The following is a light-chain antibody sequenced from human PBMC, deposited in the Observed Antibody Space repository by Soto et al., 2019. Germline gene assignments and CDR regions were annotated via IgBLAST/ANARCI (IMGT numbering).Light chain of an antibody. J-gene: IGLJ2*01. CDR3: SSFAGNNNL. CDR2: EVA. V-gene: IGLV2-8*01. CDR1: SSDVGGYDL. Sequence: QSALTQPPSASGSPGQSVTISCTGTSSDVGGYDLVSWYQQHPGKAPKLILYEVAKRPSGVPARFSGSKSGNTASLTVSGLQADDESDYYCSSFAGNNNLFGRGTKLTVL.